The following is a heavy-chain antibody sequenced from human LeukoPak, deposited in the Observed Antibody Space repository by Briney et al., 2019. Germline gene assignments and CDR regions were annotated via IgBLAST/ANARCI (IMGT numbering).Heavy chain of an antibody. CDR1: GYTFTGYY. J-gene: IGHJ6*03. D-gene: IGHD1-26*01. CDR3: ARGGRGSYSADGYYYYYMDV. Sequence: ASVKVSCKASGYTFTGYYMHWVRQAPGQGLEWMGWISAYNGNTNYAQKFQGRVTMTRDTSISTAYMELSRLRSDDTAVYYCARGGRGSYSADGYYYYYMDVWGKGTTVTVSS. CDR2: ISAYNGNT. V-gene: IGHV1-2*02.